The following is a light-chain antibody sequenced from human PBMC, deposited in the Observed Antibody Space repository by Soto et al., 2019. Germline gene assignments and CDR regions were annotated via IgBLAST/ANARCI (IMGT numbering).Light chain of an antibody. J-gene: IGKJ1*01. V-gene: IGKV3-20*01. Sequence: EIVLTQSPGTLSLSPGERATLSCRASQSVSSSYLAWHQQKPGPAPRLLIYGASSRATGIPDRFSGSGSGTDFTLTISRLEPEDFAVYYCQQYDRSPWTFGQGTKVEIK. CDR3: QQYDRSPWT. CDR2: GAS. CDR1: QSVSSSY.